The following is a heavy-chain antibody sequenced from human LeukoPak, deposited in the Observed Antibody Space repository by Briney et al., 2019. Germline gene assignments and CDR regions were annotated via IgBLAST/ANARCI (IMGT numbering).Heavy chain of an antibody. V-gene: IGHV3-7*01. CDR3: ARKNGLDV. CDR1: GFTFSSYW. CDR2: IKQDGSEK. Sequence: GGSLRLSCTVSGFTFSSYWMSWVRQAPGKGLEWVANIKQDGSEKYYVDSVKGRFTISRDNAKNSLYLQMNSLRAEDTAMYYCARKNGLDVWGQGTTVTVSS. J-gene: IGHJ6*02.